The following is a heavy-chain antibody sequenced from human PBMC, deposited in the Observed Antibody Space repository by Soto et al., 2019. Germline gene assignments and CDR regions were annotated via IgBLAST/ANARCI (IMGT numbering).Heavy chain of an antibody. CDR2: ISAYTGKT. D-gene: IGHD6-6*01. Sequence: QVQLVQSGAVVKKPGASVKVSCKASGYTFSSYSITWVRQAPGQGLEWMGWISAYTGKTNYAQKLQGRVTMTTDTSTTTAYMELRNLRSDDTTLSICASQLGLSSERHFDYWGQGTLVTVSS. CDR1: GYTFSSYS. J-gene: IGHJ4*02. V-gene: IGHV1-18*01. CDR3: ASQLGLSSERHFDY.